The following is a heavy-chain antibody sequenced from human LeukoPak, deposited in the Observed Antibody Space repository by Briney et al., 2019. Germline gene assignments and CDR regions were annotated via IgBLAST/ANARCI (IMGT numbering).Heavy chain of an antibody. CDR2: INHSGST. Sequence: SETLSLTCAVYGGYFSGYYWSWIRQPPGKGLEWIGEINHSGSTNYNPSLKSRLTISVDTSKNQFSLKLSSVTAADTGVYYCARVGGPYYDFWSGYPDAFDIWGQGTMVTVSS. CDR1: GGYFSGYY. D-gene: IGHD3-3*01. J-gene: IGHJ3*02. V-gene: IGHV4-34*01. CDR3: ARVGGPYYDFWSGYPDAFDI.